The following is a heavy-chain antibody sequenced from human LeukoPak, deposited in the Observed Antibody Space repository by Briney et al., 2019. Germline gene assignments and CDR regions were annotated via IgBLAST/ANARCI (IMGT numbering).Heavy chain of an antibody. J-gene: IGHJ3*02. CDR2: IYYSGST. CDR3: ARDSEYSGYAYDAFDI. Sequence: SETLSLTCTVSGGSVSSGSYYWSWIRQPPGKGLEWIGYIYYSGSTNYNPSLKSRVTIPVDTSKNQFSLKLSSVTAADTAVYYCARDSEYSGYAYDAFDIWSQGTMVTVSS. CDR1: GGSVSSGSYY. V-gene: IGHV4-61*01. D-gene: IGHD5-12*01.